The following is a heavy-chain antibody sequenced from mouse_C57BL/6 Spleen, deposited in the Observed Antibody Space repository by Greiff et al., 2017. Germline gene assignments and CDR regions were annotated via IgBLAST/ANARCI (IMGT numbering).Heavy chain of an antibody. CDR1: GYTFTGYW. D-gene: IGHD1-1*01. V-gene: IGHV1-9*01. CDR3: ARRDNYYGSSYWYFDV. CDR2: ILPGSGST. J-gene: IGHJ1*03. Sequence: QVQLQQSGAELMKPGASVKLSCKATGYTFTGYWIEWVKQRPGHGLEWIGEILPGSGSTNYNEKFKGKATFTADTSSNTAYMQLSSLTTEDSAIYYCARRDNYYGSSYWYFDVWGTGTTVTVSS.